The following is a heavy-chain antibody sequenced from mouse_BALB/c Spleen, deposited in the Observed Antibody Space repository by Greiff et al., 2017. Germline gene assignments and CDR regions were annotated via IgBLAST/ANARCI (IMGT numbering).Heavy chain of an antibody. J-gene: IGHJ3*01. CDR3: AREGFPYYYGSSYPFAY. CDR1: GFTFSSYG. CDR2: INSNGGST. V-gene: IGHV5-6-3*01. D-gene: IGHD1-1*01. Sequence: EVKVVESGGGLVQPGGSLKLSCAASGFTFSSYGMSWVRQTPDKRLELVATINSNGGSTYYPDSVKGRFTISRDNAKNTLYLQMSSLKSEDTAMYYCAREGFPYYYGSSYPFAYWGQGTLVTVAA.